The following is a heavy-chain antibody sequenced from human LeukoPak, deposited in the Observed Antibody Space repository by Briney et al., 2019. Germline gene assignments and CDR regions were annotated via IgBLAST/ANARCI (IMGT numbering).Heavy chain of an antibody. J-gene: IGHJ4*02. Sequence: ASVKVSCKASGGTFSSYAISWVRQAPGQGLEWMGRIIPILGIANYALKFQGRVTITADKSTSTAYMELSSLRSEDTAVYYCARDRRAEGTSLDYWGQGTLVTVSS. V-gene: IGHV1-69*04. CDR1: GGTFSSYA. CDR3: ARDRRAEGTSLDY. CDR2: IIPILGIA. D-gene: IGHD1-7*01.